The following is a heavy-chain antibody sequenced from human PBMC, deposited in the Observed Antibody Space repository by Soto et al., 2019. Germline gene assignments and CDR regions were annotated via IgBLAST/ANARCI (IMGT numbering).Heavy chain of an antibody. CDR3: ASDCGVNRGGSTSCPYWTYYYYYYGMDV. J-gene: IGHJ6*02. V-gene: IGHV1-18*01. CDR1: GYTFTSYG. D-gene: IGHD2-2*01. Sequence: QVQLVQSGAEVKKPGASVKVSCKASGYTFTSYGISCVRQAPGQGLEWMGWISAYNGNTNYAQKLQGSVTMTTDTSRRRAYMELRSLRSDDTAVYYCASDCGVNRGGSTSCPYWTYYYYYYGMDVWGQGTTVTVSS. CDR2: ISAYNGNT.